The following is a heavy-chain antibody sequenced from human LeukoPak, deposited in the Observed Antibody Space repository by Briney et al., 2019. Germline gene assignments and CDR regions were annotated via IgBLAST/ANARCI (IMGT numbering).Heavy chain of an antibody. CDR3: ARYTITVAGFDYYYYGMDV. V-gene: IGHV6-1*01. CDR2: TYYRSKWYN. D-gene: IGHD6-19*01. J-gene: IGHJ6*02. CDR1: GDSVSSNSAA. Sequence: SQTLSLTCAISGDSVSSNSAAWNWIRQSPSRGLEWLGRTYYRSKWYNDYAVSVKSRITINPDTSKNQFSVQLNSVTPEDTAVYYCARYTITVAGFDYYYYGMDVWGQGTTVTVSS.